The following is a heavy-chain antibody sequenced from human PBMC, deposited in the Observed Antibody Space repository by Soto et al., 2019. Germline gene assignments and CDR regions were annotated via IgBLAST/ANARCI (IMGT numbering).Heavy chain of an antibody. CDR1: GGTFSSYA. D-gene: IGHD6-19*01. Sequence: GASVKVSCKASGGTFSSYAISWVRQAPGQGLEWMGGIIPIFGTANYAQKFQGRVTITADESTSTAYMELSSLRSEDTAVYYCARGDSSGWYGNWFDPWGQGTLVTVSS. CDR2: IIPIFGTA. CDR3: ARGDSSGWYGNWFDP. J-gene: IGHJ5*02. V-gene: IGHV1-69*13.